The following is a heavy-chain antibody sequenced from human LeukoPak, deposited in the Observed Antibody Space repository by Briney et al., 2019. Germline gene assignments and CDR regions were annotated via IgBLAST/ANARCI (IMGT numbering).Heavy chain of an antibody. J-gene: IGHJ5*02. CDR1: GFTLSSYA. D-gene: IGHD6-13*01. CDR2: ISGSGGST. Sequence: PGGSPRLSCAASGFTLSSYAMSWVRQAPGKGLEWVSAISGSGGSTYYADSVKGRFTISRDNSKNTLYLQMNSLRAEDTAVYYCAKDPTVTRIAAAGTFGRSGLPWGQGTLVTVSS. V-gene: IGHV3-23*01. CDR3: AKDPTVTRIAAAGTFGRSGLP.